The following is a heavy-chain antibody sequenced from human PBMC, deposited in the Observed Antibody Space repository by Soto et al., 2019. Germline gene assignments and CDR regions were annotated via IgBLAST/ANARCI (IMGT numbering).Heavy chain of an antibody. V-gene: IGHV1-69*13. Sequence: ASVKVSCKASGGTFSSYAISWVRQAPGQGLEWMGGIIPIFGTANYAQKFQGRVTITADESTSTAYMELSSLRSEDTAVYYCAYHQGVEAARPVYYYYYGMDVWGQGTTVTVSS. CDR1: GGTFSSYA. CDR2: IIPIFGTA. D-gene: IGHD6-6*01. J-gene: IGHJ6*02. CDR3: AYHQGVEAARPVYYYYYGMDV.